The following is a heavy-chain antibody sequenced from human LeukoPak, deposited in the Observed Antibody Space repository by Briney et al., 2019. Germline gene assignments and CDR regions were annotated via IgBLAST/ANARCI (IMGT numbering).Heavy chain of an antibody. V-gene: IGHV3-23*01. CDR3: AKDEDSGYDSGY. CDR1: GFTFSSYA. D-gene: IGHD5-12*01. J-gene: IGHJ4*02. Sequence: GGSLRLSCAASGFTFSSYATSWVRQAPGKGLEWVSAISGSGGSTYYADSVKGRFTISRDNSKNTLYLQMNSLRAEDTAVYYCAKDEDSGYDSGYWGQGTLVTVSS. CDR2: ISGSGGST.